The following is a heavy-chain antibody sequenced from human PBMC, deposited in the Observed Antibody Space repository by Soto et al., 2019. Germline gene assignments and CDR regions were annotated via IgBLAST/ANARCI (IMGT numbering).Heavy chain of an antibody. Sequence: QVQLVQSGAEVKKPGASVKVSCKASGYSFTTYGIAWVRQAPGQGLEWMGWISTYNGDTGYAQNLQGRAIMTTDTSTTSAYMVLRSLTSADTPVYYCARGVSSPYYYYGMDVWGQGNTVSVSS. CDR1: GYSFTTYG. V-gene: IGHV1-18*01. CDR2: ISTYNGDT. D-gene: IGHD6-6*01. J-gene: IGHJ6*02. CDR3: ARGVSSPYYYYGMDV.